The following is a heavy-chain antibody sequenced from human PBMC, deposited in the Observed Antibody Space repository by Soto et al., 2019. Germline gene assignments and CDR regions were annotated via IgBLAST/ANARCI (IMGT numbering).Heavy chain of an antibody. CDR3: ATLPPRIVVVVLPLPS. V-gene: IGHV4-4*02. D-gene: IGHD2-15*01. CDR2: VYHTGST. J-gene: IGHJ4*02. CDR1: GGSISSTNW. Sequence: QVQLQQSGPRLARPSGTLSLTCVVSGGSISSTNWWTWVRQTPGKGLEWIGEVYHTGSTKYNPSPRNRVTLSLDQSNNQFSRNLKSVTASDTAVYYCATLPPRIVVVVLPLPSWGQGTLVTVSS.